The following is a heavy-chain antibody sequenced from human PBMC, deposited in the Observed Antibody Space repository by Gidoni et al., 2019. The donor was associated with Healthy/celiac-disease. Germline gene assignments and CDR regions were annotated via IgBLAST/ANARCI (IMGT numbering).Heavy chain of an antibody. Sequence: EVQLVESGGGLLQPGRSLRLSCTASGFTFGDYAMSWFRQAPGKGLEWVGFIRSKAYGGTTEYAASVKGRFTISRDDSKSIAYLQMNSLKTEDTAVYYCNGAARLYYFDYWGQGTLVTVSS. J-gene: IGHJ4*02. CDR1: GFTFGDYA. D-gene: IGHD6-6*01. CDR2: IRSKAYGGTT. V-gene: IGHV3-49*03. CDR3: NGAARLYYFDY.